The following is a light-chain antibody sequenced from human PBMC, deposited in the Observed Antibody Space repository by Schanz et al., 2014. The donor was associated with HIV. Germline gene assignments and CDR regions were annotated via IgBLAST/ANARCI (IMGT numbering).Light chain of an antibody. CDR1: SSDVGGSDS. Sequence: QSALTQPASVSGSPGQSITISCTGTSSDVGGSDSVSWFQQNPGKAPRLLIYDVTNRPSGVSHRFSGSKSGNTASLTISGLQAEDEADYYCSSYRSGSPLWVFGGGTKLTVL. CDR3: SSYRSGSPLWV. V-gene: IGLV2-14*03. J-gene: IGLJ3*02. CDR2: DVT.